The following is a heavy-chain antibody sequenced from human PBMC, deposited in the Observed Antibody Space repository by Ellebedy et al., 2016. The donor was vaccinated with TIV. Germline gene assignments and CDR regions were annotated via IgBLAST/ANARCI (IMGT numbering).Heavy chain of an antibody. CDR1: GFTFSSYS. Sequence: GESLKISXAASGFTFSSYSMNWVRQAPGKGLEWVSYISSSSSTIYYADSVKGRFTISRDNAKNSLYLQMNSLRAEDTAVYYCARGYSSGWFTYPPDYWGQGTLVTVSS. CDR3: ARGYSSGWFTYPPDY. D-gene: IGHD6-19*01. J-gene: IGHJ4*02. V-gene: IGHV3-48*04. CDR2: ISSSSSTI.